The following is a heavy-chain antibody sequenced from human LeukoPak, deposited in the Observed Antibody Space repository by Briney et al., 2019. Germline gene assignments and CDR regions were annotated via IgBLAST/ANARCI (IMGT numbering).Heavy chain of an antibody. D-gene: IGHD6-19*01. Sequence: ASVKVSCKASGYTFTSYDINWVRQATGQGLEWMGWMNPNSGNTGYAQKFQGRVTMTRNTSISTAYMELSSLRSEDTAVYYCARVGEQWLVDAFDIWGQGTMVTVSS. J-gene: IGHJ3*02. CDR1: GYTFTSYD. CDR3: ARVGEQWLVDAFDI. CDR2: MNPNSGNT. V-gene: IGHV1-8*01.